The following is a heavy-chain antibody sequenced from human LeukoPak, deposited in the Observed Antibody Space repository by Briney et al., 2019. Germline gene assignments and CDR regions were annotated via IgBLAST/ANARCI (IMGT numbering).Heavy chain of an antibody. Sequence: GGSLRLSCAASGFTFSSYSMNWVRQAPGKGLEWVSSISSSSSYIYYADSVKGRSTISRGNAKNSLYLQMNSLRAEDTAVYYCARDLPTITYYYDSSGYTFDYWGQGTLVTVSS. J-gene: IGHJ4*02. CDR3: ARDLPTITYYYDSSGYTFDY. CDR2: ISSSSSYI. CDR1: GFTFSSYS. V-gene: IGHV3-21*01. D-gene: IGHD3-22*01.